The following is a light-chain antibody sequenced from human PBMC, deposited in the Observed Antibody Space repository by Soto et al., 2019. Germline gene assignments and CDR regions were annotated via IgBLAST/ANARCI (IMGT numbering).Light chain of an antibody. J-gene: IGKJ3*01. V-gene: IGKV3-20*01. CDR1: QSVSSSY. Sequence: EIVLTQSPGTLPLSPGERATLSCRASQSVSSSYLAWYQQKPGQAPRLLIYGASSKATGIPDRFSGSGSGTYLSLTISRLEPEDFAVYYCEQYGSSLFTFGPGTKVDIK. CDR2: GAS. CDR3: EQYGSSLFT.